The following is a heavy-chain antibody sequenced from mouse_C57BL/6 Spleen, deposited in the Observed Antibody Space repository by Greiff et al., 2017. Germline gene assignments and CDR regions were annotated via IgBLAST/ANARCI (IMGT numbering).Heavy chain of an antibody. Sequence: VQLQQSGPGLVQPSQSLSITCTVSGFSLTSYGVHWVRQPPGKGLEWLGVIWSGGSTDYNAAFISRLSISKDNSKSQVFFKMNSLQADDTAIYYCAHHSNYEEGFAYWGQGTLVTVSA. CDR1: GFSLTSYG. V-gene: IGHV2-4*01. CDR2: IWSGGST. D-gene: IGHD2-5*01. J-gene: IGHJ3*01. CDR3: AHHSNYEEGFAY.